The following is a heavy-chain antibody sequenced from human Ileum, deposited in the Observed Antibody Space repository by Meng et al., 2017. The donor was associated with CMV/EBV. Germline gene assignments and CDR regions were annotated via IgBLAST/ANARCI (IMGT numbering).Heavy chain of an antibody. CDR3: ARGDPYYYYGIDV. V-gene: IGHV1-69*02. CDR1: GGTFSSYT. J-gene: IGHJ6*02. Sequence: SVKVSCKASGGTFSSYTISWVRQAPGQGLEWMGRIIPILGIANYAQKFQGRVTITADTSTSTVYMELRSLRSDDTAVYYCARGDPYYYYGIDVWGQGTTVTGSS. CDR2: IIPILGIA.